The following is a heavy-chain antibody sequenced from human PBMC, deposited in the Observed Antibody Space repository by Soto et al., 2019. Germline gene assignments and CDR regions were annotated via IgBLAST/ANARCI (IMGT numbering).Heavy chain of an antibody. Sequence: QVQLQQWGAGLLKPSETLSLTCAVYGGSFSGYYWSWIRQPPGKGLEWIGEINHSGSTNYNPSLKRRVTISVDTSKNQFSLKLSSVTAADTAVYYCARGRRVRGVIYYGMDVWGQGTTVTVSS. J-gene: IGHJ6*02. CDR2: INHSGST. CDR1: GGSFSGYY. V-gene: IGHV4-34*01. D-gene: IGHD3-10*01. CDR3: ARGRRVRGVIYYGMDV.